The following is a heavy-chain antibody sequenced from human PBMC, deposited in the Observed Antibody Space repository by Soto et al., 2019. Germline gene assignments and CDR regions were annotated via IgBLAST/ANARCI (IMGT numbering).Heavy chain of an antibody. J-gene: IGHJ5*02. CDR3: ARRITIFSWFDP. Sequence: SVKVSCKASGGTFSSYAISWVRQAPGQGLEWTGGIIPIFGTANYAQKFQGRVTITADESTSTAYMELSSLRSEDTAVYYCARRITIFSWFDPWGQGTLVTVSS. V-gene: IGHV1-69*13. D-gene: IGHD3-3*01. CDR2: IIPIFGTA. CDR1: GGTFSSYA.